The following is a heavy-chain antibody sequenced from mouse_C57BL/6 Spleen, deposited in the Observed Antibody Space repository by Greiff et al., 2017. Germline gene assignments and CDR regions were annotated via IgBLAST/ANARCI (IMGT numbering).Heavy chain of an antibody. CDR1: GYTFTSYW. CDR3: ARRWFAY. V-gene: IGHV1-61*01. CDR2: IYPSDSET. J-gene: IGHJ3*01. Sequence: VQLQQPGAELVRPGSSVKLSCKASGYTFTSYWMDWVKQRPGQGLEWIGNIYPSDSETHYNQQFKDKATLTVDKSSSTASMQLSSLTSEDSGVCYCARRWFAYWGQGTLVTVSA.